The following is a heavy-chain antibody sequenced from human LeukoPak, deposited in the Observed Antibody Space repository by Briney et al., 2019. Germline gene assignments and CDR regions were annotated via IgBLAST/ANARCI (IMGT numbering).Heavy chain of an antibody. Sequence: GGSLRVSCAASGFTFSSYAMSWVRQAPGKGLEWVSAISGSGGSTYYADSVKGRFTISRDNSKNTLYLQMNSLRAEDTAVYYCAKGIVDIVATTLLYFDYWGQGTLVTVSS. CDR1: GFTFSSYA. CDR2: ISGSGGST. J-gene: IGHJ4*02. V-gene: IGHV3-23*01. D-gene: IGHD5-12*01. CDR3: AKGIVDIVATTLLYFDY.